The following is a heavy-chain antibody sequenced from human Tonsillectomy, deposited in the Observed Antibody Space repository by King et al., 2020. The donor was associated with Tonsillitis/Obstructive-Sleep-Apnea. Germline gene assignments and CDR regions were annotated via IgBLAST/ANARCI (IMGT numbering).Heavy chain of an antibody. J-gene: IGHJ4*02. D-gene: IGHD2-21*02. V-gene: IGHV3-33*01. Sequence: QLVQSGGGVVQPGRSLRLSCAASGFTFSSYGMHWVRQAPGKGLEWVAVIWYDGSNKYCADSVKGRFTISRDNSKNTLYLQMNSLRAEDTAVYYCARDTVVTAILYYFDYWGQGTLVTVSS. CDR3: ARDTVVTAILYYFDY. CDR1: GFTFSSYG. CDR2: IWYDGSNK.